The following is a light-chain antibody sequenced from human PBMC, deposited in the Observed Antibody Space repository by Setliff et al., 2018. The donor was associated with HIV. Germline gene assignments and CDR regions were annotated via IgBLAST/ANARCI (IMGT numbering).Light chain of an antibody. CDR2: DNN. Sequence: SALTQPPSVSGAPGQRVTISCTGSSSNIGAGYDVYWYQQLPGTAPKVLIYDNNNRPSGVPDRFSGSKSGTSASLAITGLQAEDEAEYYCQSYDSSLSGFYVFGIGTKVTVL. CDR1: SSNIGAGYD. J-gene: IGLJ1*01. V-gene: IGLV1-40*01. CDR3: QSYDSSLSGFYV.